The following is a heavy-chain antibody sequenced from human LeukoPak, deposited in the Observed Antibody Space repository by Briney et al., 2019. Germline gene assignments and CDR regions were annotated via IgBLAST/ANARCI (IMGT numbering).Heavy chain of an antibody. Sequence: ASVKVSCNASGYTFTSYAMNWVRQAPGQGLEWMGWINTNTGNPTYAQGFTGRFVFSLDTSVSTAYLQISSLKAEDTAVYYCARKYCSSTSCYDGPYFDYWGQGTLVTVSS. V-gene: IGHV7-4-1*02. CDR1: GYTFTSYA. CDR2: INTNTGNP. D-gene: IGHD2-2*01. CDR3: ARKYCSSTSCYDGPYFDY. J-gene: IGHJ4*02.